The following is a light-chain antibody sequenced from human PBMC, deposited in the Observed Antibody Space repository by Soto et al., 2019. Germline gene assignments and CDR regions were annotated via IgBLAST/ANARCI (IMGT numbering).Light chain of an antibody. V-gene: IGLV1-44*01. J-gene: IGLJ2*01. CDR1: SSNIGINT. CDR3: AAWDDSLNGVV. CDR2: NNN. Sequence: QSVLTQPPSASGTPGQRVTISCSGSSSNIGINTVNWYQHLPGTAPKLLIYNNNQRPSGVPDRFSGSKSGTSASLAISGLQSEDETDYYCAAWDDSLNGVVFGGGTKLTVL.